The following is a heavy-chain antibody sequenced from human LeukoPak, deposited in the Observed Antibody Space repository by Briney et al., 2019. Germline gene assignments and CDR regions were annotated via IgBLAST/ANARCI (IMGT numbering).Heavy chain of an antibody. J-gene: IGHJ4*02. CDR3: AKDYSDLRVADVFFEY. CDR2: ITSGFTP. CDR1: GLIFSNYA. Sequence: PGGSLRLSCAASGLIFSNYAMSWVRQAPGKGLEWVSGITSGFTPHYADSVKGRFTISRDNSKNTFHLQMNSLRAEDTAVYYCAKDYSDLRVADVFFEYSGQGTLVTVSS. V-gene: IGHV3-23*01. D-gene: IGHD2-15*01.